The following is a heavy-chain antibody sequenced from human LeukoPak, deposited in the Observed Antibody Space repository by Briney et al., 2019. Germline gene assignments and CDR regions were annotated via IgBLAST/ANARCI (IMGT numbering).Heavy chain of an antibody. Sequence: SETLSLTCTVSGGSISSYYWSWIRQPAGKGLEWIGRIYTSGSTNYNPSLKSRVTMSVDTSKNQFSLKLSSVTAADTAVYYCAREARRVFGVVTPPDYYYYYMDVWGKGTTVTVSS. V-gene: IGHV4-4*07. D-gene: IGHD3-3*01. CDR1: GGSISSYY. CDR2: IYTSGST. CDR3: AREARRVFGVVTPPDYYYYYMDV. J-gene: IGHJ6*03.